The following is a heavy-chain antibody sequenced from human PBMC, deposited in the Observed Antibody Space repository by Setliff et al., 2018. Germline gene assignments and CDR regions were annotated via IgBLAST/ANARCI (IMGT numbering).Heavy chain of an antibody. Sequence: SETLSLTCTVTGGSISSSSYYWGWIRQPPGKGLEWIGSIYYSGSTNYNPSLKSRVTISVDTSKNQFSLKLSSVTAADTAVYYCARGKGSWVLLRWFDPWGQGTLVTVSS. CDR1: GGSISSSSYY. CDR2: IYYSGST. J-gene: IGHJ5*02. V-gene: IGHV4-39*07. D-gene: IGHD3-10*01. CDR3: ARGKGSWVLLRWFDP.